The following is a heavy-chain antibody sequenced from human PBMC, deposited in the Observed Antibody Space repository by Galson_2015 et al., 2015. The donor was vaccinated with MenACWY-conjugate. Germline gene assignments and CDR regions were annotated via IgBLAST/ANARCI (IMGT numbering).Heavy chain of an antibody. Sequence: QSGAEVKKPGESLKISCKGSGYGFSNYHIGWVRQMSGKGLEWMGIISPDDSHLRYSPSFQGQVTISVDKSINTAYLQWSSLKASDTAMYYCVRRSFSSGDYWGQGTLVTVSS. J-gene: IGHJ4*02. V-gene: IGHV5-51*01. CDR2: ISPDDSHL. CDR1: GYGFSNYH. CDR3: VRRSFSSGDY. D-gene: IGHD3-22*01.